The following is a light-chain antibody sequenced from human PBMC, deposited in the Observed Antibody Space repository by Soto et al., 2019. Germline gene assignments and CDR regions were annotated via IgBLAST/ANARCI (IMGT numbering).Light chain of an antibody. CDR1: QSVSSNY. CDR2: GAS. V-gene: IGKV3-20*01. J-gene: IGKJ5*01. Sequence: EIVLTQSPVTLSLSPGERATLSFRASQSVSSNYLAWYQQKPGEAPRILSYGASSRATGIPDKISSSGSGADVTLTISRLEPEDFAVYYCHQYGSSPPITFGQGTRLEI. CDR3: HQYGSSPPIT.